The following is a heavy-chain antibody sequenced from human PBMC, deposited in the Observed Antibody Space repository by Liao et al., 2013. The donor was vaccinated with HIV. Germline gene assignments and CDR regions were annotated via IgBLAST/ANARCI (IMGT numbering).Heavy chain of an antibody. D-gene: IGHD4-11*01. CDR2: IYTSGNT. Sequence: QVQLQESGPGLVKPSETLSLTCTVSGDSISRYYWNWVRQPAGKGLEWIGRIYTSGNTNYNPSFKSRATMSADTSKDQISLNLTSLNAADTAVYYCARGLRYLTTTVTPFESWGQGILVTVSS. V-gene: IGHV4-4*07. J-gene: IGHJ4*02. CDR1: GDSISRYY. CDR3: ARGLRYLTTTVTPFES.